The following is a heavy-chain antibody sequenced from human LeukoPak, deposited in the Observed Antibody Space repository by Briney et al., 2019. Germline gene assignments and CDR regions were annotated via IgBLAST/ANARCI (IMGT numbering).Heavy chain of an antibody. J-gene: IGHJ4*02. CDR2: IRPDGSEK. D-gene: IGHD3-16*01. Sequence: TGGSLRLSCAASGFTFSSYWMSWVRLAPGKGLEWVGNIRPDGSEKQYVDSVKGRFTISRDNAQNSLFLQMNSLSAEDTAVYYCAKFGRSISPVNWGQGTLVTVSS. CDR3: AKFGRSISPVN. V-gene: IGHV3-7*01. CDR1: GFTFSSYW.